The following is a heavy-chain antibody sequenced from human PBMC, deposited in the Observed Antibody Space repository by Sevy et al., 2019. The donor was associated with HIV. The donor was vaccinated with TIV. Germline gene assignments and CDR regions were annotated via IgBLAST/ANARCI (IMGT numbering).Heavy chain of an antibody. V-gene: IGHV4-39*01. D-gene: IGHD1-26*01. CDR1: GGSISSSNYY. Sequence: GSLRLSCTVSGGSISSSNYYWGWIRQPPGKGLEWIGSMYYTGNTYYNPSLQSRVTISVDTSRNHFSLSLTSMTAADTAVYYCVRQIVRDGYDYWGQGTLVTVSS. J-gene: IGHJ4*02. CDR2: MYYTGNT. CDR3: VRQIVRDGYDY.